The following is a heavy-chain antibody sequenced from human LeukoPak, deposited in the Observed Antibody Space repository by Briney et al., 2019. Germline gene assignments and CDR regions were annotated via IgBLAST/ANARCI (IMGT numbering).Heavy chain of an antibody. J-gene: IGHJ5*02. V-gene: IGHV4-59*01. CDR1: GGSISSYY. CDR3: ARSIAVAGWFDP. D-gene: IGHD6-19*01. Sequence: SETLSLTCTVSGGSISSYYWSWIRQPPGKGLEWIGYIYYSGSTNYNPSLKSRVTISADTSKNQFSLKLSSVTAADTAVYYCARSIAVAGWFDPWGQGTLVTVSS. CDR2: IYYSGST.